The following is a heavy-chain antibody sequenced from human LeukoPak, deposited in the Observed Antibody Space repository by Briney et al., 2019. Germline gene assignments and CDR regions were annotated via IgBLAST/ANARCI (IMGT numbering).Heavy chain of an antibody. Sequence: SQTLSLTCAISGDXVSSNSAAWNWIRQSPSRGLEWLGRTYYRSKWYNDYAGSVKSRITINPYTSKNQFSLKLTSVTAADTAVYYCASSPSGYWWNFDCWGQGTLVTVSS. CDR3: ASSPSGYWWNFDC. CDR2: TYYRSKWYN. CDR1: GDXVSSNSAA. D-gene: IGHD3-22*01. J-gene: IGHJ5*01. V-gene: IGHV6-1*01.